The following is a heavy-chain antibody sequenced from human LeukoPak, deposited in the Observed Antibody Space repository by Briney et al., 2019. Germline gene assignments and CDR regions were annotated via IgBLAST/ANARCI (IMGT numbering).Heavy chain of an antibody. Sequence: GGSLRLSCVASGFMFSNYDMKWARQAPGKGLEWISCVRTSGETTYCADSVKGRFSISRDNAQNSLYLQMNSLRVEDTAVYYCARRGPADFDYWGQGTLVTVSS. CDR2: VRTSGETT. CDR3: ARRGPADFDY. J-gene: IGHJ4*02. CDR1: GFMFSNYD. V-gene: IGHV3-48*03.